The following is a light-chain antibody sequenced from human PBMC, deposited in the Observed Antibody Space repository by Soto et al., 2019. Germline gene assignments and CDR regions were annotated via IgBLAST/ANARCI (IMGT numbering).Light chain of an antibody. CDR2: GAS. J-gene: IGKJ1*01. CDR1: QSVSSSY. CDR3: QHYGSSPWT. Sequence: EIVLTQSPGTLSLSPGERATLSCRASQSVSSSYLAWYQQKPGQAPRLLIYGASSRATGIPDRFSGSGSGTDFTLTISRLGPEDFAVYYCQHYGSSPWTFGQGTKVDNK. V-gene: IGKV3-20*01.